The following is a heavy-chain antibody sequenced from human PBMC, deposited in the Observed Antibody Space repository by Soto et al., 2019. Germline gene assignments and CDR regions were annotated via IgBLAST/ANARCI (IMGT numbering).Heavy chain of an antibody. J-gene: IGHJ4*02. D-gene: IGHD2-21*02. CDR1: GGSLSGYY. Sequence: SETLSLTCTVSGGSLSGYYWSWVRQPPGKGLEWIGSIHYGGNAYYSPSLTTRATISRDTSKNRVSLELRSVTAADTAVYYCARVNVTLDLWGLGTLVTVSS. CDR2: IHYGGNA. V-gene: IGHV4-59*04. CDR3: ARVNVTLDL.